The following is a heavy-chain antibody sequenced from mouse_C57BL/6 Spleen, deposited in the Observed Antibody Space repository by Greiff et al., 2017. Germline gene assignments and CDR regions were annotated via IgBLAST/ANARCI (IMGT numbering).Heavy chain of an antibody. CDR1: GYSFTGYY. CDR2: INPNYGTS. Sequence: EVQLQQSGPELVKPGASVKISCKASGYSFTGYYMNWVKQSNVKRLEWIGVINPNYGTSNYNQTFKGKATLTVDQSSSTAYMQLNSLTSEDAADYYCGEGYYEFAYWGQGTLLTVSA. V-gene: IGHV1-39*01. J-gene: IGHJ3*01. D-gene: IGHD2-3*01. CDR3: GEGYYEFAY.